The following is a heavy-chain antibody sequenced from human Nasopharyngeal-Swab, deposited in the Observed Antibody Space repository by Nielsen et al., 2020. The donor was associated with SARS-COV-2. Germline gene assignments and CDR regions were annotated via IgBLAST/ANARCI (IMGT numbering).Heavy chain of an antibody. D-gene: IGHD6-13*01. CDR3: ARIAGGGPIYYYYMDV. CDR1: GFTFNTYS. Sequence: GGSLRLSCAGSGFTFNTYSMIWVSQVPGEGLEWVSSISGSGSYVYYADSVKGRFTISKDSAKNSLYLQMNSLRAEDTAVYFCARIAGGGPIYYYYMDVWGTGTTVTVSS. CDR2: ISGSGSYV. V-gene: IGHV3-21*01. J-gene: IGHJ6*03.